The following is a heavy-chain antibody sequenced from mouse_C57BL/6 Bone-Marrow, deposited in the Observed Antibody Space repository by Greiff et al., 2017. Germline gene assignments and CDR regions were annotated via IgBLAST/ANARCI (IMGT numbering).Heavy chain of an antibody. CDR3: AREEGDGYLWFAY. CDR1: GYSITSGYY. CDR2: ISYDGSN. Sequence: EVQLQQSGPGLVKPSQSLSLTCSVTGYSITSGYYWNWIRQFPGNKLEWMGYISYDGSNNYNPSLKNRISITRDTSKNQFFLKLNSVTTEDTATYYCAREEGDGYLWFAYWGQGTLVTVSA. D-gene: IGHD2-3*01. V-gene: IGHV3-6*01. J-gene: IGHJ3*01.